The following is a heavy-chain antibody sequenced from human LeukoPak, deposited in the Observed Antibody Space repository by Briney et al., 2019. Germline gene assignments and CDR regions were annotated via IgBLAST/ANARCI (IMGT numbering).Heavy chain of an antibody. CDR3: ARAQHVDTAMVNYYYYGMDV. CDR1: GGSISSYY. Sequence: PSETLSLTCTVSGGSISSYYWSWIRQPPGKGLEWIGYIYYSGSTNYNPSLKSRVTISVDTSKNQFSLKLSSVTAADTAVYYCARAQHVDTAMVNYYYYGMDVWGKGTMVTVSS. D-gene: IGHD5-18*01. V-gene: IGHV4-59*01. CDR2: IYYSGST. J-gene: IGHJ6*04.